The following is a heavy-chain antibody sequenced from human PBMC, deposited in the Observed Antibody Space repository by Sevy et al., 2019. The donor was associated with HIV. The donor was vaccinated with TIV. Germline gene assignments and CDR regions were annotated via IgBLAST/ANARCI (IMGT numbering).Heavy chain of an antibody. Sequence: GGSLRLSCAASGFTFSDYWMTWVRQAPGKGLDWVANIKEDGSEKYYVDSVKGRFTVSRDNAKNSLYLQMNSLRVEDTAVFYCARDRDCSGGRCYSGWFDPWGQGTMVTVSS. V-gene: IGHV3-7*01. CDR1: GFTFSDYW. CDR3: ARDRDCSGGRCYSGWFDP. CDR2: IKEDGSEK. D-gene: IGHD2-15*01. J-gene: IGHJ5*02.